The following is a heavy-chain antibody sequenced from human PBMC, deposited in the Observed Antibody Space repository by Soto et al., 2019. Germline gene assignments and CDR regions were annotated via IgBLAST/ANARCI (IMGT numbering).Heavy chain of an antibody. CDR1: GFTFSEYS. CDR3: ARARGNDWYSDY. J-gene: IGHJ4*02. CDR2: ITHSGTYV. V-gene: IGHV3-21*01. Sequence: XESLGLSCTASGFTFSEYSMSWVRQAPGKGLEWVSSITHSGTYVYYADSVKGRFTISRDSASNSLFLQMTSLRAEDTAVYHCARARGNDWYSDYWGQGTLVTVSS. D-gene: IGHD5-12*01.